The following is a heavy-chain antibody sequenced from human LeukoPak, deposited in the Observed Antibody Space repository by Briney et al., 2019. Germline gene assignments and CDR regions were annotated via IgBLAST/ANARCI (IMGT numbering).Heavy chain of an antibody. CDR2: TRNKANSYTT. Sequence: GRSLRLSCAASGFTFNSYGMHWVRQAPGKGLEWVGRTRNKANSYTTEYAASVKGRFTISRDDSTNSLYLQMNSLKTEDTAVYYCARVAMRGSGSYAYFDYWGQGTLVTVSS. CDR3: ARVAMRGSGSYAYFDY. V-gene: IGHV3-72*01. D-gene: IGHD3-10*01. CDR1: GFTFNSYG. J-gene: IGHJ4*02.